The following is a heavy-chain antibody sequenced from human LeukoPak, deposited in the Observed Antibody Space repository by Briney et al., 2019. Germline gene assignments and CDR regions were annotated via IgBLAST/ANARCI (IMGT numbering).Heavy chain of an antibody. D-gene: IGHD2-2*01. V-gene: IGHV3-23*01. Sequence: GGSLRLPCAASGFTFSNYAMTWVRQAPGKGLEWVSTISDGGAATYYADSVKGRLTISRDNSKNTLSLQMNSLRAEDTAVYYCAKALNVLVPSTSRWFDPWGQGTLVTVSS. CDR3: AKALNVLVPSTSRWFDP. CDR1: GFTFSNYA. CDR2: ISDGGAAT. J-gene: IGHJ5*02.